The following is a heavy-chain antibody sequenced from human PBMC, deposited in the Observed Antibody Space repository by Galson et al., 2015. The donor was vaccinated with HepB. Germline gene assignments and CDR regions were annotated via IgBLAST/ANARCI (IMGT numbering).Heavy chain of an antibody. CDR1: GFTFSNYW. CDR3: ARAIYGDWGSDAFDI. Sequence: SLRLSCAASGFTFSNYWMSWVRQAPGKGLEWVANIKQDGSEKHYVDSVKGRFTISRDNVKNSLYLQMSTLRAEDTAVYCCARAIYGDWGSDAFDIWGQGTMATVSS. D-gene: IGHD4-17*01. J-gene: IGHJ3*02. V-gene: IGHV3-7*01. CDR2: IKQDGSEK.